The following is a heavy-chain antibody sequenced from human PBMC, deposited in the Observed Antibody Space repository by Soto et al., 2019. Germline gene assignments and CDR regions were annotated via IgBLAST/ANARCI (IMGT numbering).Heavy chain of an antibody. CDR1: GFTFSSYI. J-gene: IGHJ4*02. CDR3: ARATLAWPDEY. CDR2: ISSNGDTT. Sequence: EVELVESGGGLVQPGGSLRLSCAASGFTFSSYILHWVRQAPGKGLEYVSGISSNGDTTYYASYVKGRFTISRDNSKNMVYLQMGSLRAEDMAVYYCARATLAWPDEYLVQGTLVTVSS. V-gene: IGHV3-64*01. D-gene: IGHD5-12*01.